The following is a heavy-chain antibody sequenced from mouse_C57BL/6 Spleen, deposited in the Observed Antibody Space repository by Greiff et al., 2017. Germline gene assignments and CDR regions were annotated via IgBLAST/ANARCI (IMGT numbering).Heavy chain of an antibody. D-gene: IGHD3-1*01. J-gene: IGHJ2*01. V-gene: IGHV1-39*01. Sequence: EVQLQQSGPELVKPGASVNISCKASGYSFTDYNMNWVEQSKGKSLEWIGVINPNYGPTSYNQKFKGKATLTVDQSSSTAYMQVNRLTSEDSAVYYGASSLAPGYFGYWGKGTTLTVS. CDR1: GYSFTDYN. CDR3: ASSLAPGYFGY. CDR2: INPNYGPT.